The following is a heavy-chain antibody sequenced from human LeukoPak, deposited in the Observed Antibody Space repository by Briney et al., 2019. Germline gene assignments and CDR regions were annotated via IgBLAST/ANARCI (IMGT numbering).Heavy chain of an antibody. CDR3: AKDRESLVPAAISAFDI. D-gene: IGHD2-2*01. CDR2: IRYDGSNK. J-gene: IGHJ3*02. CDR1: GFTFSSYG. Sequence: GGSLRLSCAASGFTFSSYGMHWVRQAPGKGLEWVAFIRYDGSNKYYADSVKGRFTISRDNSKNTLYLQMNSLRAEDTAVYYCAKDRESLVPAAISAFDIWRQGTMVSVSS. V-gene: IGHV3-30*02.